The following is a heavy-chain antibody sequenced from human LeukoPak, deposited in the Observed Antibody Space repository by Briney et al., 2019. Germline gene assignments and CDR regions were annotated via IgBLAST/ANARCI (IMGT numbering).Heavy chain of an antibody. D-gene: IGHD6-19*01. CDR1: GFTFSSYG. V-gene: IGHV3-33*01. J-gene: IGHJ3*02. CDR3: ARPETQYSSGLDGFDI. CDR2: IWYDGSKK. Sequence: GGSLRLSCAASGFTFSSYGMHWVRQAPGQGLECVAVIWYDGSKKYYADSVKGRFTISRDNAKNTLYLQMNSLRTEDTAVYYCARPETQYSSGLDGFDIWGQGTMVTVSS.